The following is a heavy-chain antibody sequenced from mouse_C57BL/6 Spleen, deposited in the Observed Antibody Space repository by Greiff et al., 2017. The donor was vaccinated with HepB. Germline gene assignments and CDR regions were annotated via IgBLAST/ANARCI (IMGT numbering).Heavy chain of an antibody. J-gene: IGHJ2*01. CDR2: IWSGGNT. D-gene: IGHD1-3*01. Sequence: QVQLKQSGPGLVAPPQCLSITCTASGFSLTSYGVHWVRQPPGQGLEWLGVIWSGGNTNYNSALMSRLSISKDNSKSQVFLKMNSLQTGDTAMYYCGRVEDIWGQGTALT. CDR3: GRVEDI. CDR1: GFSLTSYG. V-gene: IGHV2-9*02.